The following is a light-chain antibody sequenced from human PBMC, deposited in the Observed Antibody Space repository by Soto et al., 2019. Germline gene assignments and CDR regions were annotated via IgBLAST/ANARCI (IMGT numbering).Light chain of an antibody. CDR3: SSYTGSSTYVV. V-gene: IGLV2-14*01. Sequence: QSVLTQPASVSGSPGQSITISCTGTSSDVGGYNYVSWYQQHPGKAPKLMIYDVNNRPSGVSNRFSGSKSGNTASLTISGLQAEDEADYYCSSYTGSSTYVVFGGGTTLTVL. CDR1: SSDVGGYNY. CDR2: DVN. J-gene: IGLJ2*01.